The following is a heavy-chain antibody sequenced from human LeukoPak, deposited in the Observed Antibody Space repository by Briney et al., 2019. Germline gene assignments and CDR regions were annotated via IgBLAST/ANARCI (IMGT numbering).Heavy chain of an antibody. Sequence: GGSLRLSCAASGFTFSSYGMHWVRQAPGKGLEWVAVISYDGSNKYYADSVKGRFTISRDNAKNSLYLQMNSLRAEDTAVYYCAREDSDAFMRCCSSSWVDYWGQGTLVTVSS. J-gene: IGHJ4*02. V-gene: IGHV3-30*03. CDR3: AREDSDAFMRCCSSSWVDY. D-gene: IGHD2-2*01. CDR1: GFTFSSYG. CDR2: ISYDGSNK.